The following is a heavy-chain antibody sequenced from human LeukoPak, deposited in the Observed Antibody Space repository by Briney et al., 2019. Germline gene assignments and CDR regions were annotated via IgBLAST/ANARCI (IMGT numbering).Heavy chain of an antibody. J-gene: IGHJ4*02. CDR2: IYYSGST. Sequence: SETLSLTCTVSGGSISSHYWSCIRQPPGKGLEWSGYIYYSGSTNYNPSLKSRVTISVDTSKNQFPLKLSSVTAADTDVYYCATVEDGYRTDYFDYWGQGTLVTVSS. D-gene: IGHD5-24*01. V-gene: IGHV4-59*11. CDR3: ATVEDGYRTDYFDY. CDR1: GGSISSHY.